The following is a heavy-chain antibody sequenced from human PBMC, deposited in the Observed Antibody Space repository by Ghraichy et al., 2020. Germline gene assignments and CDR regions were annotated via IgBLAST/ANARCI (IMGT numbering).Heavy chain of an antibody. V-gene: IGHV3-53*01. J-gene: IGHJ4*02. CDR2: IYIGGST. CDR3: ARDTRYHGTYSNY. D-gene: IGHD1-26*01. Sequence: GGSLRLSCAAPGFSVSSNYLNWVRQAPGKGLEWVPVIYIGGSTDYADSVRGRFTISRDNFKNTVYLQMNSLRDDDTAVYYCARDTRYHGTYSNYWCQGTLVTFPS. CDR1: GFSVSSNY.